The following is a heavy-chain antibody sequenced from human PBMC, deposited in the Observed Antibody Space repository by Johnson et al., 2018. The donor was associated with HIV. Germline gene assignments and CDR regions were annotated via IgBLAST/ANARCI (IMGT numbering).Heavy chain of an antibody. CDR2: IYSGGST. D-gene: IGHD5-24*01. J-gene: IGHJ3*02. Sequence: VQLVESGGGWVQPGGSLRLSCEASGFTVGSNSMSWVRQAPGKGLEWVSVIYSGGSTYYAASVKGRFSISRDNSKNTLYLQMNSLRAEDTAVYYCARDGYNYVAFDIWGQGTMVTVSS. CDR3: ARDGYNYVAFDI. V-gene: IGHV3-66*01. CDR1: GFTVGSNS.